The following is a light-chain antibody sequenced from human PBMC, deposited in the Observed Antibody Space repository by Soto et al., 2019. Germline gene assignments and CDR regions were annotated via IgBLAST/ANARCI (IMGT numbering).Light chain of an antibody. Sequence: QSALTQPASVSGSPGQSITISCTGTSSDVGGYNYVSWYQQHPGKAPKLMIYEVTNRPSGVSNRFSGSKSGSTASLTISGIQADDEADYYCSSYTSSRTYVFGTGTKLTVL. CDR3: SSYTSSRTYV. CDR1: SSDVGGYNY. J-gene: IGLJ1*01. CDR2: EVT. V-gene: IGLV2-14*01.